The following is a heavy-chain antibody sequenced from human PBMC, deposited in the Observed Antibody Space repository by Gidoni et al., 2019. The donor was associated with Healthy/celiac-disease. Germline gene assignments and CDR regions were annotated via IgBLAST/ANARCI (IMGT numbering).Heavy chain of an antibody. Sequence: EVQLVESGGGLVQPGGSRKLAGAASGFTVSGCARHWVRQASGKGREWVGRIRSKANSYATAYAASVKGRFTISRDDSKNTAYLQMNSLNPEDTAVYYCTYCSGGSCNHREYFDLWGRGTLVTVSS. D-gene: IGHD2-15*01. J-gene: IGHJ2*01. CDR1: GFTVSGCA. CDR3: TYCSGGSCNHREYFDL. V-gene: IGHV3-73*02. CDR2: IRSKANSYAT.